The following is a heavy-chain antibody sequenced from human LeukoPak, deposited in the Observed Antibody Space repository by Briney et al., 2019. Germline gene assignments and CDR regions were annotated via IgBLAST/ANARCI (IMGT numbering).Heavy chain of an antibody. CDR2: INAGNGNT. V-gene: IGHV1-3*01. CDR3: ARDIVVVPAAMFYDY. J-gene: IGHJ4*02. D-gene: IGHD2-2*01. CDR1: GYTFTSYA. Sequence: ASVKVSCKASGYTFTSYAMHWVRQAPGQRLEWMGWINAGNGNTKYSQKFQGRVTITRDTSASTAYMELSSRRSEDTAVYYCARDIVVVPAAMFYDYWGQGTLVTVSS.